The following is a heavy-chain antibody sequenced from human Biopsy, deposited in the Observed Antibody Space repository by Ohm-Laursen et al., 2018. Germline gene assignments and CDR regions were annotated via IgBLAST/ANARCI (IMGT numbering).Heavy chain of an antibody. CDR2: VYNGGIT. V-gene: IGHV4-59*01. D-gene: IGHD3-3*01. J-gene: IGHJ5*02. Sequence: GTLSLTCRVSGGSIISYYWTWIRQPPGKGLEWIGHVYNGGITNYNPSLKSRVTISKDTSKNQFSLQVNSVTAADTAVHYCARTPRDSFWSGSYKRGLWFDPWGQGTLVIVSS. CDR1: GGSIISYY. CDR3: ARTPRDSFWSGSYKRGLWFDP.